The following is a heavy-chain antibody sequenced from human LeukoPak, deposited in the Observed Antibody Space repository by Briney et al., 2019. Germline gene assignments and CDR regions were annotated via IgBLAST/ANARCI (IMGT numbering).Heavy chain of an antibody. CDR1: GFTFSSYW. CDR3: ARVYYGDYLFDY. CDR2: INSDGSST. J-gene: IGHJ4*02. D-gene: IGHD4-17*01. V-gene: IGHV3-74*01. Sequence: PGGSLRLSCAASGFTFSSYWMHWVRQAPGEGLVWVSRINSDGSSTNYADSVKGRFTISRDNAKNTLYLQMNSLRAEDTAVYYCARVYYGDYLFDYWGQGTLVTVSS.